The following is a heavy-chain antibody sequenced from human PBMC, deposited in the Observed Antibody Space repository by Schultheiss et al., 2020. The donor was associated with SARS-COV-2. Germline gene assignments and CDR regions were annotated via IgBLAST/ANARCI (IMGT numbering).Heavy chain of an antibody. CDR3: ARGNWNYGMDV. Sequence: GESLKISCAASGFTFSSYAMHWVRQAPGKGLEWVAVISYDGSNKYYADSVKGRFTISRDNAKNSLYLQMNSLRAEDTAVYYCARGNWNYGMDVWGQGTTVTVSS. CDR1: GFTFSSYA. J-gene: IGHJ6*02. CDR2: ISYDGSNK. V-gene: IGHV3-30*07. D-gene: IGHD1-20*01.